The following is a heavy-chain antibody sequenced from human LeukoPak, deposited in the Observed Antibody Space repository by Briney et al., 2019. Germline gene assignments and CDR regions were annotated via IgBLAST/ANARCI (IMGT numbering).Heavy chain of an antibody. V-gene: IGHV1-69*05. J-gene: IGHJ4*02. CDR2: IIPIFGTA. CDR1: GGTFSSYA. D-gene: IGHD4/OR15-4a*01. CDR3: ARVGAVQTFDY. Sequence: GASVKVSCKASGGTFSSYAISWVRQAPGQGLEWMGGIIPIFGTANYAQKFQGRVTVTTDESTSTAYMELSSLRSEDTAVYYCARVGAVQTFDYWGQGTLVTVSS.